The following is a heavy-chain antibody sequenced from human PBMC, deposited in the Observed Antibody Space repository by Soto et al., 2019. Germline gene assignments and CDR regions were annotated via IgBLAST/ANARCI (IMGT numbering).Heavy chain of an antibody. Sequence: EVQLLESGGGLVQPGGSLRLSCAASGFTFSSYAMKWVRHAPGTGLEWVSLIGESGTPTYYADSVKGRFTISRDNSGNTLFLEMYSLRAEDTAVYYCARYIPGVRYYGMDVWGQGTTVTVSS. V-gene: IGHV3-23*01. D-gene: IGHD2-2*01. CDR1: GFTFSSYA. CDR2: IGESGTPT. CDR3: ARYIPGVRYYGMDV. J-gene: IGHJ6*02.